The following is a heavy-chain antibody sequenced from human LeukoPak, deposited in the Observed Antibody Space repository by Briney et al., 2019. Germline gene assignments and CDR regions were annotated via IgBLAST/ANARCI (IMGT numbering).Heavy chain of an antibody. CDR1: GGSISSGDYY. V-gene: IGHV4-30-4*08. J-gene: IGHJ3*02. D-gene: IGHD3-22*01. CDR2: IYYSGST. CDR3: ASSRRYYYDSSGYYAFDI. Sequence: SETLSLTCTVSGGSISSGDYYWSWIRQPPGKGLEWIGYIYYSGSTYYNPSLKSRVTISVYTSKNQFSLKLSSVTAADTAVYYCASSRRYYYDSSGYYAFDIWGQGTMVTVSS.